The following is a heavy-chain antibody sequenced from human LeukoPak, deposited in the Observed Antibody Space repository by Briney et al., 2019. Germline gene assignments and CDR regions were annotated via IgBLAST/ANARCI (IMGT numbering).Heavy chain of an antibody. V-gene: IGHV3-33*08. D-gene: IGHD3-22*01. Sequence: GGSLRLSCAASTFSFSTFTMSWVRRAPGKGLEWVAAIWFDGIRKYYADSVKGRLTISRDNSKHTLYLQMNSLRAEDTAVYYCARDLEDSSPFGAFDMWGQGTMVTVSS. CDR1: TFSFSTFT. J-gene: IGHJ3*02. CDR2: IWFDGIRK. CDR3: ARDLEDSSPFGAFDM.